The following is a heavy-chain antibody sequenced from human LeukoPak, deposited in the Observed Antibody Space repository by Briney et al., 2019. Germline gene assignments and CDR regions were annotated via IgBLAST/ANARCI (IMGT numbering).Heavy chain of an antibody. CDR2: ISSNGGST. CDR1: GFTFSSYA. CDR3: ARDQDWNDRGGLDY. D-gene: IGHD1-1*01. Sequence: GGSLRLSCAASGFTFSSYAMHWVRQAPGKGLEYVSAISSNGGSTYYANSVKGRFTISRDNSKNTLHLQMGSLRAEDTAVYYCARDQDWNDRGGLDYWGQGTLVTVSS. J-gene: IGHJ4*02. V-gene: IGHV3-64*01.